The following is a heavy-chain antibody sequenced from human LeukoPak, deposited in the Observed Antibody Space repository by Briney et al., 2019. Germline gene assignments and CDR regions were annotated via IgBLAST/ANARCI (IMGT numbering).Heavy chain of an antibody. CDR3: AKESTVTTSFDY. V-gene: IGHV3-21*04. CDR1: GFTFSTYN. Sequence: GGSLRLSCAASGFTFSTYNMNWVRQAPGKGLEWVSSITSSSSYIYYADSVKGRFTISRDNAKNSLYLQMNSLRAEDTALYYCAKESTVTTSFDYWGQGTLVTVSS. J-gene: IGHJ4*02. D-gene: IGHD4-17*01. CDR2: ITSSSSYI.